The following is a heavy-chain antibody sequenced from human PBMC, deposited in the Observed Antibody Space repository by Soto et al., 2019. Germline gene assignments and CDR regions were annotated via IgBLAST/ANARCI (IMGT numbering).Heavy chain of an antibody. Sequence: GGSLRLSCTTSGFTFGDYGLSWFRQAPGKGLEWLGFIRSKHSGGTTDYAASVRGRFAISRDESKTTAYLQMNSLKIEDTAVYYCTSEGLSDVATPDYWGQGAQVTVSS. J-gene: IGHJ4*02. D-gene: IGHD5-12*01. CDR3: TSEGLSDVATPDY. CDR2: IRSKHSGGTT. CDR1: GFTFGDYG. V-gene: IGHV3-49*03.